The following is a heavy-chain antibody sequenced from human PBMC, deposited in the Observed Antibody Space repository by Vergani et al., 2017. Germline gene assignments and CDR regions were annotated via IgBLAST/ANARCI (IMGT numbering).Heavy chain of an antibody. CDR1: GYTFRNYG. V-gene: IGHV1-18*04. CDR2: ISVYNGET. Sequence: QVQLVQSGAEVKKPGASVKVSCEGSGYTFRNYGISWVRQAPGEGLEWLGWISVYNGETKFAQKFQGRVTPTRDTSTDTAYMEMGSLRSDDTAVYYCARDRGNSGDYNFDYWGQGTLVTVSS. D-gene: IGHD1-26*01. CDR3: ARDRGNSGDYNFDY. J-gene: IGHJ4*02.